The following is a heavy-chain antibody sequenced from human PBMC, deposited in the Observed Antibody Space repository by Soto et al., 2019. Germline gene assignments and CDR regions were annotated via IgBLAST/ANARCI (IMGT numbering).Heavy chain of an antibody. CDR2: IYYSGST. Sequence: QVQLQESGPGLVKPSQTLSLTCTVSGGSISSGGYYWSWIRQHPGKGLEWIGYIYYSGSTYYNPSLKSRVTISVDPSKYQFSLKLSSVTAADTAVYYCARVDVAYNWFDPWGQGTLVTVSS. CDR3: ARVDVAYNWFDP. J-gene: IGHJ5*02. V-gene: IGHV4-31*03. CDR1: GGSISSGGYY. D-gene: IGHD5-12*01.